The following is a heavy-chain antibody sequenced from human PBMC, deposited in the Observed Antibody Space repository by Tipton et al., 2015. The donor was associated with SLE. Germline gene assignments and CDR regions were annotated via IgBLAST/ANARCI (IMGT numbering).Heavy chain of an antibody. CDR3: TRDQGGQLVRAYFDY. D-gene: IGHD6-6*01. CDR2: ISSSSSYI. J-gene: IGHJ4*02. V-gene: IGHV3-21*01. Sequence: SLRLSCEASGFTFSTYSMNWVRQAPGKGLEWVSSISSSSSYIFYADSVKGRFTISRDNAENSLYLQMNSLRAEDTAVYYCTRDQGGQLVRAYFDYWGQGTLVTVSS. CDR1: GFTFSTYS.